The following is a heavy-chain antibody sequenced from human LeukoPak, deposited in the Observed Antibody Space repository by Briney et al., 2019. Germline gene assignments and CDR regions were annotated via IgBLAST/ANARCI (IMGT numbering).Heavy chain of an antibody. V-gene: IGHV1-69*04. J-gene: IGHJ5*02. CDR2: IIPILGIA. D-gene: IGHD6-13*01. CDR1: GGTFSSYA. CDR3: ARSHYSSSWMDWFDP. Sequence: SVKVSCKASGGTFSSYAISWVRQALGQGLEWMGRIIPILGIANYAQKFQGRVTITADKSTSTAYMELSSLRSEDTAVYYCARSHYSSSWMDWFDPWGQGTLVTVSS.